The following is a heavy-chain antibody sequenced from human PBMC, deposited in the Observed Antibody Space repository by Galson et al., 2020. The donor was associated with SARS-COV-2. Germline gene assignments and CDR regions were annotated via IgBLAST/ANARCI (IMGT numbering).Heavy chain of an antibody. V-gene: IGHV1-24*01. J-gene: IGHJ4*02. CDR2: FDPEDGET. D-gene: IGHD3-10*01. CDR3: ATRRAWFGDISVDY. Sequence: ASVKVSCKVSGYTLTELSMHWVRQAPGKGLEWMGGFDPEDGETIYAQKFKGRVTMTEDTSTDTAYMELSSLRSEDTAVYYCATRRAWFGDISVDYWGQGTLVTVSS. CDR1: GYTLTELS.